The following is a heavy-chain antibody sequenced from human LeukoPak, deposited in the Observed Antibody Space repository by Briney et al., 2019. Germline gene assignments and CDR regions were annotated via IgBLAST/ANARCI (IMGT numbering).Heavy chain of an antibody. CDR3: AIFXGLPGVWFGELRAFDI. D-gene: IGHD3-10*01. CDR2: IYYSGLT. CDR1: GGSISSYY. V-gene: IGHV4-59*01. J-gene: IGHJ3*02. Sequence: PSETLSLTCTVSGGSISSYYWSWIRQPPGKGLEWRGYIYYSGLTSYTPFLNSRVTISVATSKNQFSLKLSSVTAADTAVYFCAIFXGLPGVWFGELRAFDIWGQGTMVTVSS.